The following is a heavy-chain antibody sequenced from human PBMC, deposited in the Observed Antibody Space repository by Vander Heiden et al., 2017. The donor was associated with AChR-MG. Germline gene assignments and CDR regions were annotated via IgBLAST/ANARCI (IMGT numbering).Heavy chain of an antibody. Sequence: QLQLQESGPGLVKPSETLSLTCTVSGGSISRGSYYWGWIRQPPGKGLEWIGSIYYSGSTYYNPSLKSRVTISVDTSKNQFSLKLSSVTAADTAVYYCASTFMIVVVNDAFDIWGQGTMVTVSS. D-gene: IGHD3-22*01. CDR2: IYYSGST. CDR1: GGSISRGSYY. V-gene: IGHV4-39*01. CDR3: ASTFMIVVVNDAFDI. J-gene: IGHJ3*02.